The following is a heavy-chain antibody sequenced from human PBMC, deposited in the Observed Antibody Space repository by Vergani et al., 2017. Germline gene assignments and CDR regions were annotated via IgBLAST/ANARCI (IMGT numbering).Heavy chain of an antibody. J-gene: IGHJ5*02. D-gene: IGHD3-10*01. CDR3: ARGGITMVRGVIGWFDP. CDR1: GGSISSYY. V-gene: IGHV4-59*01. Sequence: QVQLQESGPGLVKPSQTLSLTCTVSGGSISSYYWSWIRQPPGKGLEWIGYIYYSGSTNYNPSLKRRVTISVDTSKNQFSLKLSSVTAADTAVYYCARGGITMVRGVIGWFDPWGQGTLVTVSS. CDR2: IYYSGST.